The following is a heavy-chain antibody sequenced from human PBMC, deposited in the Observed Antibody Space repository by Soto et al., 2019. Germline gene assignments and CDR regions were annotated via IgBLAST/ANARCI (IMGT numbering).Heavy chain of an antibody. CDR1: GFTLSMSA. Sequence: GGSLRLSCASSGFTLSMSAVNWVRQAPGKGLEWVSYISDSGDRTYYADSVKGRFTISRDRSKHTVSLQMDSLRAEDTAVYYCAKDRGIIVKAGDAFDVWGQGTKVIVS. J-gene: IGHJ3*01. CDR2: ISDSGDRT. V-gene: IGHV3-23*01. CDR3: AKDRGIIVKAGDAFDV. D-gene: IGHD3-16*02.